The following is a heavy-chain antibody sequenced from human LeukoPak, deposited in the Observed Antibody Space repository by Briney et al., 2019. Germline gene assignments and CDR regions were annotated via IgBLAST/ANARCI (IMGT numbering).Heavy chain of an antibody. J-gene: IGHJ4*02. Sequence: PGGSLRLSCAASGFTFSYHWMTWVRQAPGKGLEWVANIKNDGAVKNYVDSVKGRFTISRDNAKNSLYLQMNSLRAEDTAVYYCANDSYRKGDFWGQGVLVTVSS. CDR3: ANDSYRKGDF. CDR2: IKNDGAVK. D-gene: IGHD3-16*01. CDR1: GFTFSYHW. V-gene: IGHV3-7*01.